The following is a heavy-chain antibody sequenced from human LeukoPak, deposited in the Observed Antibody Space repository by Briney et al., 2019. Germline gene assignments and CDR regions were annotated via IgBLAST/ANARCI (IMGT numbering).Heavy chain of an antibody. CDR2: INWNGGST. CDR1: GCSFDDYG. D-gene: IGHD3-22*01. V-gene: IGHV3-20*04. CDR3: ARRITMIVVAGGPKYYFDY. J-gene: IGHJ4*02. Sequence: GGSLRFSRAASGCSFDDYGMSWVRQAPGKGVGWVSGINWNGGSTGYADSVKGRFTISRDNAKNSLYLQMDSLRAEDTALYYCARRITMIVVAGGPKYYFDYWGQGTLVTVSS.